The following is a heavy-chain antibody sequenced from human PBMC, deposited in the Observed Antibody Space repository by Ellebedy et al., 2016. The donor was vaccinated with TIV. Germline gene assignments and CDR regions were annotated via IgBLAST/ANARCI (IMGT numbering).Heavy chain of an antibody. CDR2: INQNGRA. CDR1: GGSFSGYY. D-gene: IGHD6-19*01. J-gene: IGHJ4*02. CDR3: AEGRSGWYYFDY. Sequence: SETLSLTCGVYGGSFSGYYWSWIRQPPGKGLEWIGEINQNGRATYNPSLKGRVTISVDMSKNQFSLRLSSVTAADTAVYYCAEGRSGWYYFDYWGQGTLVTVSS. V-gene: IGHV4-34*01.